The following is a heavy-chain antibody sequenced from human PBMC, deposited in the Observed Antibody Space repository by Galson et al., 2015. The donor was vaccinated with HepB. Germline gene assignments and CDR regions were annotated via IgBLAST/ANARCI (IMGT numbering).Heavy chain of an antibody. Sequence: TWVRQAPGKGLEWIGEIYHSGSTNYNPSLKSRVTISVDKSKNQFSLKLSSVTAADTAVYYCARDTLGIVGAQAFDIWGQGTMVTVSS. CDR3: ARDTLGIVGAQAFDI. CDR2: IYHSGST. V-gene: IGHV4/OR15-8*01. D-gene: IGHD1-26*01. J-gene: IGHJ3*02.